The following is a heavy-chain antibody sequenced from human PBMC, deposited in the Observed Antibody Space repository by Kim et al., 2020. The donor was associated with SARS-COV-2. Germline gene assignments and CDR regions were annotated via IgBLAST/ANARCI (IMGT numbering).Heavy chain of an antibody. J-gene: IGHJ6*02. Sequence: GGSLRLSCAASGFTVSSNYMSWVRQAPGKGLEWVSVIYSGGSTYYADSVKGRFTISRDNSKNTLYLQMNSLRAEDTAVYYCARDGSRGSGYYYYGMDVWGRGATVTVSS. CDR3: ARDGSRGSGYYYYGMDV. CDR1: GFTVSSNY. V-gene: IGHV3-53*01. CDR2: IYSGGST. D-gene: IGHD3-10*01.